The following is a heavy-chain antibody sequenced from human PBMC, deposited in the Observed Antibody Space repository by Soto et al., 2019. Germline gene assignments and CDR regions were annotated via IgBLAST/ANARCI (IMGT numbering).Heavy chain of an antibody. CDR3: ARRGVVVVAANPYRGGAFDI. Sequence: SDRCTVAEGSSISYYGRCIRKNQGKGLEWIGYIYYSGSTNYNPSLKSRVTISVDTSKNQFSLKLSSVTAADTAVYYCARRGVVVVAANPYRGGAFDIWGQGTMVTVSS. CDR2: IYYSGST. V-gene: IGHV4-59*08. CDR1: EGSSISYY. D-gene: IGHD2-15*01. J-gene: IGHJ3*02.